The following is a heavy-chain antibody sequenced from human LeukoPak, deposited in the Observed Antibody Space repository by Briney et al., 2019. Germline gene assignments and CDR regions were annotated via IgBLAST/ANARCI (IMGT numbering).Heavy chain of an antibody. CDR2: IIPILGIA. CDR3: AREPSGGRVGAPGGPLDY. J-gene: IGHJ4*02. D-gene: IGHD1-26*01. CDR1: GGTFSSYA. V-gene: IGHV1-69*04. Sequence: SVKVSCKASGGTFSSYAISWVRQAPGQGLEWMGRIIPILGIANYAQKFQGRVTITADKSTSTAYMELRTLRSDDTALYYCAREPSGGRVGAPGGPLDYWGQGTLVTVSS.